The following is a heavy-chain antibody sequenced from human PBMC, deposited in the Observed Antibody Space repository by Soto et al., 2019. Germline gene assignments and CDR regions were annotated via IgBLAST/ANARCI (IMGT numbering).Heavy chain of an antibody. V-gene: IGHV4-31*03. Sequence: PSETLSLTCTVSGYSVSSGGYYWSWIRQHPGKGLEWIGYIFYTGSTYYNPSLKSRVTISVDTSENQFSLKLSYVTAADTAVYYCARAIHDYGSINSSDPCCEGTLVTV. CDR1: GYSVSSGGYY. CDR2: IFYTGST. J-gene: IGHJ5*02. CDR3: ARAIHDYGSINSSDP. D-gene: IGHD3-10*01.